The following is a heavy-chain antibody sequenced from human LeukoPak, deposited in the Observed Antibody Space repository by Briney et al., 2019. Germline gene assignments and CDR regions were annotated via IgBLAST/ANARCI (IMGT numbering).Heavy chain of an antibody. V-gene: IGHV1-69*05. CDR2: IIPIFGTA. J-gene: IGHJ5*02. CDR3: ARGHCSGGSCYVLHDWFDP. CDR1: GGTFSSYA. D-gene: IGHD2-15*01. Sequence: SVKVSCKASGGTFSSYAISWVRQAPGQGLEWMGGIIPIFGTANYAQKFQGRVTMTRNTSISTAYMELSSLRSEDTAVYYCARGHCSGGSCYVLHDWFDPWGQGILVTVSS.